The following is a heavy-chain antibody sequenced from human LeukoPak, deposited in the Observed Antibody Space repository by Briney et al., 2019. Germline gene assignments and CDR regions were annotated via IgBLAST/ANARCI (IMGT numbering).Heavy chain of an antibody. CDR3: ARADKPDYYGSGSYLDY. CDR1: GFTVSSNY. Sequence: PGGSLRLSCAASGFTVSSNYMSWVRQAPGKGLEWVSVIYSGGSTYYADSVKGRFTISRDNSKNTLYLQMNSLRAEDTAVYYCARADKPDYYGSGSYLDYWGQGTLATVSS. J-gene: IGHJ4*02. D-gene: IGHD3-10*01. CDR2: IYSGGST. V-gene: IGHV3-53*01.